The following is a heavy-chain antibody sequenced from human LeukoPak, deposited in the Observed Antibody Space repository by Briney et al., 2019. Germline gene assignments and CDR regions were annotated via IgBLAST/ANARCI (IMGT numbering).Heavy chain of an antibody. J-gene: IGHJ4*02. CDR2: IRHDGSIG. Sequence: GGSLRLSCAASGFTFSSYGMHWVRQAPGKGLEWVTFIRHDGSIGYYADSVKGQFTSSRDNSKNTVFLQMNSLRPEDTAVYYCAKTASNYFDYWGQGTLVTVSS. CDR1: GFTFSSYG. CDR3: AKTASNYFDY. V-gene: IGHV3-30*02. D-gene: IGHD2-21*02.